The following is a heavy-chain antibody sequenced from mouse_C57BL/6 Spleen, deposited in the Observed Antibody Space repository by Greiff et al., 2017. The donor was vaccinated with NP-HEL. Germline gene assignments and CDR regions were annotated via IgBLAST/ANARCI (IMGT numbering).Heavy chain of an antibody. Sequence: VQLQQSGPGMVKPSQSLSLTCTVTGYSITSGYDWHWIRHFPGNKLEWMGYISYSGSTNYNPSLKSRISITHDTSKNHFFLKLNSVTTEDTATYYCAREGGGNYDWYFDVWGTGTTVTVSS. CDR1: GYSITSGYD. CDR3: AREGGGNYDWYFDV. V-gene: IGHV3-1*01. D-gene: IGHD2-1*01. J-gene: IGHJ1*03. CDR2: ISYSGST.